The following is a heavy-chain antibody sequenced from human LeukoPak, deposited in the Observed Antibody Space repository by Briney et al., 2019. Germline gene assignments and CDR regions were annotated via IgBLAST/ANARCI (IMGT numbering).Heavy chain of an antibody. CDR1: GFTFSSSA. D-gene: IGHD5-18*01. CDR2: ISGSGAST. J-gene: IGHJ5*02. V-gene: IGHV3-23*01. CDR3: AKHREYSSDFLDP. Sequence: QSGGSLRLSCSASGFTFSSSAMSWVRQAPGKGLEWVSVISGSGASTYYADSVKGRFTISRDNSKNTLYLRMNSLRAEDTAVYYCAKHREYSSDFLDPWGQGTLVTVSS.